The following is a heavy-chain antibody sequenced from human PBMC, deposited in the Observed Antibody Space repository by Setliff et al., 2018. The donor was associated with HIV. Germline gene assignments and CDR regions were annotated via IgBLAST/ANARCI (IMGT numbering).Heavy chain of an antibody. CDR3: ARPRYTYGTPPAFDI. V-gene: IGHV4-39*01. D-gene: IGHD5-18*01. CDR2: IYFRGST. Sequence: PSETLSLTCTVSGGSISRSSHYWGWIRQPPGKGLEWIGSIYFRGSTYYNPSLKSRVTISVDTSKNQFSLKLSSVTAADTAVYYCARPRYTYGTPPAFDIWGRGTVVTVSS. J-gene: IGHJ3*02. CDR1: GGSISRSSHY.